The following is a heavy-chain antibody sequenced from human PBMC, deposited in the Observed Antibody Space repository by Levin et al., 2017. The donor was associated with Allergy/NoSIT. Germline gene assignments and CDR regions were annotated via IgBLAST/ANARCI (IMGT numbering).Heavy chain of an antibody. Sequence: SQTLSLTCTVSGGSIISSSYFWAWIRQPPGKGLEWIGSIFYSGTTYYNPSLKSRLTISVDTSKNQFSLKVTSVTAADTAVYYCARQDQLLYLYRFDPWGQGFLATVSS. CDR2: IFYSGTT. CDR1: GGSIISSSYF. J-gene: IGHJ5*02. V-gene: IGHV4-39*01. CDR3: ARQDQLLYLYRFDP. D-gene: IGHD2-2*02.